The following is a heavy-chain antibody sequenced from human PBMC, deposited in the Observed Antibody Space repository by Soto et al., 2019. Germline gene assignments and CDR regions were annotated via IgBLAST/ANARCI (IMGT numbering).Heavy chain of an antibody. Sequence: GGSLRLSCAASGFTFSNAWMNWVRQAPGKGLEWVGRIKSKTDGGTTDYAAPVKGRFTISRDDSKNTLYLQMNSLKTEDTAVYYCTTSRLEWLLGRYGMDVWGQAPTVTVSS. CDR1: GFTFSNAW. V-gene: IGHV3-15*07. CDR2: IKSKTDGGTT. D-gene: IGHD3-3*01. CDR3: TTSRLEWLLGRYGMDV. J-gene: IGHJ6*02.